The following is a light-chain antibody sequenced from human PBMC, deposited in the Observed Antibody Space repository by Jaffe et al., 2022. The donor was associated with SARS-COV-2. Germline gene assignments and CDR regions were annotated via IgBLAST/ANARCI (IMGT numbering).Light chain of an antibody. Sequence: DIVMTQSPDSLAVSLGERATLNCKSSQNLFYSSNNKNYLAWYQQKPGQPPKLLIYWASTRESGVPDRFSGSGSGTDFTLTISSLQAEDVAVYYCQQYYSPPSTFGQGTKVEIK. J-gene: IGKJ1*01. V-gene: IGKV4-1*01. CDR2: WAS. CDR1: QNLFYSSNNKNY. CDR3: QQYYSPPST.